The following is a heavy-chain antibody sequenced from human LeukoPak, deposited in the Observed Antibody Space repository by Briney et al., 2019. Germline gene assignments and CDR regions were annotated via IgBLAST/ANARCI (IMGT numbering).Heavy chain of an antibody. CDR3: AKDHCSSTSCQRGYFQH. CDR1: GFTFSSYG. CDR2: IRYDGSNK. J-gene: IGHJ1*01. V-gene: IGHV3-30*02. Sequence: GGSLRLSCAASGFTFSSYGMHWVRQAPGKGLEWVAFIRYDGSNKYYADSVKGRFTISRDNSKNTLYLQMNSLRAEDTAVYYCAKDHCSSTSCQRGYFQHWGQGTLVTVSS. D-gene: IGHD2-2*01.